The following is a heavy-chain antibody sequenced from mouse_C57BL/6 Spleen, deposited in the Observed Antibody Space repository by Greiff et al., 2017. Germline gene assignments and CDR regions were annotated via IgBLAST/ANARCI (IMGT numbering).Heavy chain of an antibody. CDR3: TGGNPYYYAMDY. J-gene: IGHJ4*01. Sequence: EVKVEESGGGLVQPGGSLKLSCVASGFTFSNYWMNWVRQSPEKGLEWVAQIRLKTDNYATHYAESVKGRFTISRDDSKSSVYLQMNNLRAEDTGMYYCTGGNPYYYAMDYWGQGTSVTVSS. D-gene: IGHD2-1*01. CDR2: IRLKTDNYAT. CDR1: GFTFSNYW. V-gene: IGHV6-3*01.